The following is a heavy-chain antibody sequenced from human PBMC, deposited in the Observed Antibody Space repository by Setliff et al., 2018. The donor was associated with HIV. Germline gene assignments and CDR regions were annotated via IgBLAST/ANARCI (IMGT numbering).Heavy chain of an antibody. D-gene: IGHD6-19*01. CDR2: SIPMYGTS. CDR1: GGTFSRHA. J-gene: IGHJ4*01. V-gene: IGHV1-69*05. Sequence: SVKVSCKASGGTFSRHAISWVRQAPGQGLEWMGGSIPMYGTSNYGQKFQGRVTITTDESTSTAYMELSRLRSDDTAVYYCARSPRYSSCWYDSYFDQWGHGTLVTVSS. CDR3: ARSPRYSSCWYDSYFDQ.